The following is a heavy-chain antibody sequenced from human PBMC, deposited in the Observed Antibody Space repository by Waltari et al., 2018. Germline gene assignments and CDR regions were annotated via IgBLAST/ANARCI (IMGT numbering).Heavy chain of an antibody. CDR2: ITPFLGLA. CDR1: GGTFSSYT. V-gene: IGHV1-69*02. CDR3: ARAFQTVTHPIDY. D-gene: IGHD4-17*01. J-gene: IGHJ4*02. Sequence: QVQLVQSGAEVKKPGSSVKVSCKASGGTFSSYTISWVRPAPGQGLEVMGRITPFLGLANYEQTYQGRVTITADKSTSTAYMELSSLRSEDTAVDYCARAFQTVTHPIDYWGQGTLVTVSS.